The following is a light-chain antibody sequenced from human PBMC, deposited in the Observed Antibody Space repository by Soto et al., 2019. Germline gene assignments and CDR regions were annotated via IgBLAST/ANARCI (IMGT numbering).Light chain of an antibody. CDR2: DAS. CDR1: QSVSSY. V-gene: IGKV3-11*01. Sequence: EIVLTQSPATLSLSPGERATLSCRASQSVSSYLAWYQQKPGQAPRLLIYDASNRATDIPASFSGSGSGTDFTLTISSLEPEDFAVYYCLQRSGWPWTFGQGTKVEIK. J-gene: IGKJ1*01. CDR3: LQRSGWPWT.